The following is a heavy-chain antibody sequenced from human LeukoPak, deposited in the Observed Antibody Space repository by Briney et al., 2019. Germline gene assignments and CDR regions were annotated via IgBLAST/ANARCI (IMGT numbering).Heavy chain of an antibody. D-gene: IGHD3-22*01. Sequence: SETLSLTCTVSGGSISSYYWSWIRQPPGKGLERIGYIYYSGSTNYNPSLKSRVTISVDTSKNQFSLKLSSVTAADTAVYYCARHGMYYYDSSGYPDAFDIWGQGTMVTVSS. CDR3: ARHGMYYYDSSGYPDAFDI. V-gene: IGHV4-59*08. CDR2: IYYSGST. CDR1: GGSISSYY. J-gene: IGHJ3*02.